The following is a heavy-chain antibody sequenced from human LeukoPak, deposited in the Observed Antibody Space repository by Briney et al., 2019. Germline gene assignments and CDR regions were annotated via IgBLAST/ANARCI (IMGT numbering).Heavy chain of an antibody. D-gene: IGHD5-18*01. V-gene: IGHV4-59*08. Sequence: SETLSLTCTVSGGSISSYYWSWIRQPPGKGLEWIGYIYYSGSTNYNPSLKSRVTISVDTSKNQFSLKLSSVTAADTAVYYCARLLGYSYGTFDYWGQGTLVTVSP. J-gene: IGHJ4*02. CDR3: ARLLGYSYGTFDY. CDR1: GGSISSYY. CDR2: IYYSGST.